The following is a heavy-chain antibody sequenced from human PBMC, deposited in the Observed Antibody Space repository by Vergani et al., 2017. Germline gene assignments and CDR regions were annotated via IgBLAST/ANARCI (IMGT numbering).Heavy chain of an antibody. CDR3: AMGAMVRGVPIYYFDY. V-gene: IGHV5-51*01. CDR2: IYPGDSDT. D-gene: IGHD3-10*01. Sequence: EVQLVQSGAEVKKPGESLKISCKGSGFSFSTYWIGWVRQMPGKGLEWMGIIYPGDSDTRYSPSFQGQVTISADKSISTAYLQWSSLKASDTAMYYCAMGAMVRGVPIYYFDYWGQGTLVTVSS. J-gene: IGHJ4*02. CDR1: GFSFSTYW.